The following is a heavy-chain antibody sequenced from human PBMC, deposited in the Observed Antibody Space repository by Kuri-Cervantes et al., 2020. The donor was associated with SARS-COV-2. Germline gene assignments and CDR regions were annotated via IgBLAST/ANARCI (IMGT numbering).Heavy chain of an antibody. J-gene: IGHJ6*03. V-gene: IGHV4-38-2*01. D-gene: IGHD2-2*01. CDR3: ARGGKEIVVEPGAMGIYYYYYMDV. CDR1: GYSISSGYY. CDR2: IYYSGST. Sequence: GSLRLSCAVSGYSISSGYYWGWIRQPPGKGLEWIGSIYYSGSTYYNPSLKSRVTISVDTSKNQFSLKLSSVTAADTAVYYCARGGKEIVVEPGAMGIYYYYYMDVWGKGTTVTVSS.